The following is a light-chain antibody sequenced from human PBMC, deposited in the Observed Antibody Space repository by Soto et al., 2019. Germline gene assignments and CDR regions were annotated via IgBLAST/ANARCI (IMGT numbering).Light chain of an antibody. CDR3: CAYALL. V-gene: IGLV2-23*01. Sequence: QSALTQPASVSGCPGQSITISCTGTNSDVVTHNLVSWYQQHPGKAPKLIIYEGTKRPSGGSNRFSGSKSGNTASLTISGLQAEDEADYYCCAYALLFGTGTKVTVL. J-gene: IGLJ1*01. CDR2: EGT. CDR1: NSDVVTHNL.